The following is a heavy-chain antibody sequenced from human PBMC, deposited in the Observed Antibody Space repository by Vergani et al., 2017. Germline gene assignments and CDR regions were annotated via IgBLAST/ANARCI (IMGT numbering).Heavy chain of an antibody. V-gene: IGHV3-7*01. D-gene: IGHD3-10*01. Sequence: EVQLVESGGGLVQPGGSLRLSCAASGFTFSSYWMGWVRKAPGRGLDWVANIKQDGSEKYYVASVKGRFTISRDKAKNSLYLQMNSLRAEDTAVYYCAREAVLWFGEYYYYYGMDVWGQGTTVTVSS. CDR1: GFTFSSYW. CDR2: IKQDGSEK. CDR3: AREAVLWFGEYYYYYGMDV. J-gene: IGHJ6*01.